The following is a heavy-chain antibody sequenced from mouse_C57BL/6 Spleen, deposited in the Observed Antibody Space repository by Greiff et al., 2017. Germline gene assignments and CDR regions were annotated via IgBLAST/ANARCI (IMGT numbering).Heavy chain of an antibody. Sequence: EVQGVESGGGLVQPGGSLKLSCAASGFTFSDYYMYWVRQTPEKRLEWVAYISNGGGSTYYPDTVKGRFTISRDNAKNTLYLQMSRLKSEDTAMYYCAGHRSTVVATGEFAYWGQGTLVTVSA. V-gene: IGHV5-12*01. CDR3: AGHRSTVVATGEFAY. CDR1: GFTFSDYY. CDR2: ISNGGGST. J-gene: IGHJ3*01. D-gene: IGHD1-1*01.